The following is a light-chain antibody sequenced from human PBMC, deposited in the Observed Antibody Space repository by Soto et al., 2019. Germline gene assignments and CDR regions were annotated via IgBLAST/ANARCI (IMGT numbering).Light chain of an antibody. J-gene: IGKJ1*01. Sequence: VLTQSPDTLSLSPGERTTLSCRASQNIRGNELAWYQQKPGQPPRLLIYRGSSRAPGIPDRFSGRGSGTEFTLTISRLEPVDFAVYYCQDYGTSGPWTFGQGT. CDR1: QNIRGNE. CDR3: QDYGTSGPWT. V-gene: IGKV3-20*01. CDR2: RGS.